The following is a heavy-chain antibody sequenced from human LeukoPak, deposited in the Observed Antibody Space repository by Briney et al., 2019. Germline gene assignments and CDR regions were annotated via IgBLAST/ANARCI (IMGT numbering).Heavy chain of an antibody. D-gene: IGHD3-22*01. CDR1: GFTFSSYA. CDR3: AKGSYYDSSGFNDY. CDR2: ISGSGGST. V-gene: IGHV3-23*01. J-gene: IGHJ4*02. Sequence: GGSLRLSCAASGFTFSSYAMSWVRQAPGKGLEWVSAISGSGGSTYYADSVKGRFTISRDNSKNTLYLHMNSLRAEDTAVYYCAKGSYYDSSGFNDYWGQGTLVTVSS.